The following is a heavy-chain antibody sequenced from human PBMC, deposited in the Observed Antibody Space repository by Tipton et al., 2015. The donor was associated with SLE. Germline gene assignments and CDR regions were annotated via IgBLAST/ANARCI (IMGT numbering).Heavy chain of an antibody. CDR1: GFTFSSYW. D-gene: IGHD6-6*01. CDR2: IKQDGSEK. Sequence: GSLRLSCAASGFTFSSYWMSWVRQAPGKGLEWVANIKQDGSEKYYVDSVKGRFTISRDNSKNTLYLQMNSLRAEDTAVYYCARDLRLEYSSSWDYFDYWGQGTLVTVSS. V-gene: IGHV3-7*01. CDR3: ARDLRLEYSSSWDYFDY. J-gene: IGHJ4*02.